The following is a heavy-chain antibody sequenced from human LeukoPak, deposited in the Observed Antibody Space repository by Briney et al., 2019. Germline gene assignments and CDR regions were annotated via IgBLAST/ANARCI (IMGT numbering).Heavy chain of an antibody. V-gene: IGHV3-66*01. CDR1: GLTVNSNY. J-gene: IGHJ4*02. Sequence: GGSLRLSCASSGLTVNSNYMSWVRQAPGKGLEWVSVIYSGGNTYYADSVKGRFTISRDNSKNTLYLQMNSLRAEDTAVYYCSRVAISTWTALDYWGQGTLVTVSS. CDR2: IYSGGNT. D-gene: IGHD6-13*01. CDR3: SRVAISTWTALDY.